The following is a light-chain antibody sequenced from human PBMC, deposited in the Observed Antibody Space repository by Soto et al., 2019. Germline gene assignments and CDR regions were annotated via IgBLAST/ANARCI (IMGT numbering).Light chain of an antibody. J-gene: IGKJ2*01. CDR1: QTMSSY. V-gene: IGKV1-39*01. CDR3: EHSVSTPYTFGQG. Sequence: DIQMTQSPSSLSASVGDRVTITCRASQTMSSYLNWYQQKPGKAPKLLIHAASSLQSGVPSRFSGSGSGTEFTLTISSLQPEDFATYYCEHSVSTPYTFGQGFGQGTKLEIK. CDR2: AAS.